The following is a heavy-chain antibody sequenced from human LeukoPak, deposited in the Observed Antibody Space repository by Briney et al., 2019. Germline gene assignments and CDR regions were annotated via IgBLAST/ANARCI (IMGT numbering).Heavy chain of an antibody. CDR1: GGTFSSYA. Sequence: SVKVSCKASGGTFSSYAISWVRQAPGQGREWMGGIIPIFGTANYAQKFQGRVTITADESTSTAYMELSSLRSEDTAVYYCALGYCSSTSCYTCDYWGQGTLVTVSS. CDR3: ALGYCSSTSCYTCDY. J-gene: IGHJ4*02. V-gene: IGHV1-69*01. CDR2: IIPIFGTA. D-gene: IGHD2-2*02.